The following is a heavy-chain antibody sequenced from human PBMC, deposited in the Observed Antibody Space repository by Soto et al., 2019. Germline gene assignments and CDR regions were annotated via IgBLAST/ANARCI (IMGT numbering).Heavy chain of an antibody. CDR1: GFTFSDYY. CDR2: SRDKGNSYST. D-gene: IGHD1-7*01. V-gene: IGHV3-72*01. CDR3: TRSIPGTTSSDY. Sequence: EVQLVESGGGLVQPGGSLRLSCAGSGFTFSDYYIDWVRQAPGKGLEWVGRSRDKGNSYSTDYAASVKGRFTVSRDASKNSLYRDMNSLKTEDTALYYCTRSIPGTTSSDYWGQGTLVTVSS. J-gene: IGHJ4*02.